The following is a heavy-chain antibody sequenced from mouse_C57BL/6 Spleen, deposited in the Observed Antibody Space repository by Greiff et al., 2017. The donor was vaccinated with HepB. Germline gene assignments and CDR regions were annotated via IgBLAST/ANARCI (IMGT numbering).Heavy chain of an antibody. CDR2: ISDGGSYT. CDR3: ARASDGYLYYAMDY. D-gene: IGHD2-3*01. Sequence: EVHLVESGGGLVKPGGSLKLSCAASGFTFSSYAMSWVRQTPEKRLEWVATISDGGSYTYYPDNVKGRFTISRDNAKNNLYLQMSHLKSEDTAMYYCARASDGYLYYAMDYWGQGTSVTVSS. V-gene: IGHV5-4*01. CDR1: GFTFSSYA. J-gene: IGHJ4*01.